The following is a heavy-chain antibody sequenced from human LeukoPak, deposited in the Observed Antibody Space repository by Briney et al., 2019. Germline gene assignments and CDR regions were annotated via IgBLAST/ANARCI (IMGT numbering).Heavy chain of an antibody. Sequence: SETPSLTCTVSGGSIDNYYWSWIRQPPGKGLEWIGYIYYSGNTYYIPSLESRVTISVDTSKTQFSLKLSSVTAADTAVYYCARHDGGNSPYYFDYWGQGTLVTVSS. D-gene: IGHD4-23*01. J-gene: IGHJ4*02. CDR2: IYYSGNT. CDR1: GGSIDNYY. V-gene: IGHV4-59*08. CDR3: ARHDGGNSPYYFDY.